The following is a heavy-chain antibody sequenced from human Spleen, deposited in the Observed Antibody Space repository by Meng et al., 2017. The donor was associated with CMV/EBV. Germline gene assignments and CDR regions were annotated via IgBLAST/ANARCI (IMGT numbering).Heavy chain of an antibody. Sequence: GSLRLSCTVSGGSMISYYWTWIRQPPGKGLEWVGYVDHSGSTSYNPSLKSRVTISLVTSENQFSLQVTSVTAADTAMYYCARMTPHQSYYGLDVWGLGATVTSP. D-gene: IGHD2-15*01. CDR2: VDHSGST. V-gene: IGHV4-59*01. CDR1: GGSMISYY. J-gene: IGHJ6*02. CDR3: ARMTPHQSYYGLDV.